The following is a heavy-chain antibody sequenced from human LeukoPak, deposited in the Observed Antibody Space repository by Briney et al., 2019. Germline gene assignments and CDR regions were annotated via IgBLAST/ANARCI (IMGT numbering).Heavy chain of an antibody. CDR1: GFTVRSNY. J-gene: IGHJ6*02. CDR2: IYSGGST. V-gene: IGHV3-66*01. CDR3: ARESRGYYYGMDV. Sequence: PGGSLRLSCAASGFTVRSNYMSWVRQAPGKGLEWVSVIYSGGSTYYADSVKGRFTISRDNSKNTLYLQMNSLRAEDTAVYYCARESRGYYYGMDVWGQGTTVTVSS. D-gene: IGHD6-13*01.